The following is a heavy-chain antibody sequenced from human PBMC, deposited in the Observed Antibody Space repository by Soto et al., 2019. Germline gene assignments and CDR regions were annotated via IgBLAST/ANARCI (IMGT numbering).Heavy chain of an antibody. J-gene: IGHJ5*02. CDR3: AREFGQYGNYRCDP. Sequence: QVQLVESGGGVVQPGRSLRLSCAASGFTFSDYGMHWVRQTPGKGLEWVAVIWHDGNEKYYADSAKGRFTVSRDNSKNTLYLQMNSLRAEDTALYYCAREFGQYGNYRCDPWGQGTLVAVSS. CDR1: GFTFSDYG. CDR2: IWHDGNEK. D-gene: IGHD3-16*01. V-gene: IGHV3-33*01.